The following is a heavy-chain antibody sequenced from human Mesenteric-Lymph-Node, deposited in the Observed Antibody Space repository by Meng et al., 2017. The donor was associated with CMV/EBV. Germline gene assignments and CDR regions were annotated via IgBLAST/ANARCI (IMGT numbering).Heavy chain of an antibody. CDR3: ARDASAGTTRFDF. V-gene: IGHV3-15*01. J-gene: IGHJ4*02. CDR2: IKSQPSGGTT. D-gene: IGHD1-7*01. CDR1: GFTFSSYA. Sequence: GESLKISCAASGFTFSSYAMHWVRQAPGKGLEWVGRIKSQPSGGTTDYAAPVKGRFTTSRDDSKEMSYLQMNSLKPEDTAIYYCARDASAGTTRFDFWGQGTLVTVSS.